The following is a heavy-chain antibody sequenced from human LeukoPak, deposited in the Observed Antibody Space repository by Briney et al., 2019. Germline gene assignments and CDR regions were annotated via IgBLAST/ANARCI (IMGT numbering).Heavy chain of an antibody. CDR1: GGSISSSSAY. J-gene: IGHJ4*02. Sequence: SETLSLTCTVSGGSISSSSAYWGWIRQPPGKGLEWIGSIYYRKNTYYNPSLKSRVTISAGTSKNQFSLTLGSVSATDTAVYYCASPRGFSYGYFDYWGQGTLVTVHS. D-gene: IGHD5-18*01. V-gene: IGHV4-39*01. CDR2: IYYRKNT. CDR3: ASPRGFSYGYFDY.